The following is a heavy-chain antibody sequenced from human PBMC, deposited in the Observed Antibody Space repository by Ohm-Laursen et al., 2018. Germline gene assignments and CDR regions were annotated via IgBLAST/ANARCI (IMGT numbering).Heavy chain of an antibody. J-gene: IGHJ4*02. CDR3: ARARSLDYFDY. V-gene: IGHV3-53*01. CDR2: IYSGGST. D-gene: IGHD6-6*01. Sequence: GSLRLSCSASEFTVSSNYMSWVRQAPGKGLEWVSVIYSGGSTYYADSVKGRFTISRDNSKNTLYLQMNSLRAEDTAVYYCARARSLDYFDYWGQGTLVTVSS. CDR1: EFTVSSNY.